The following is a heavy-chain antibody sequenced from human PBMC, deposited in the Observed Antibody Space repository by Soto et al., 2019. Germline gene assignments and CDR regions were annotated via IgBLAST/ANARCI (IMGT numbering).Heavy chain of an antibody. CDR1: GYIVASYA. D-gene: IGHD2-15*01. J-gene: IGHJ4*02. CDR2: IKAGNGDT. V-gene: IGHV1-3*01. CDR3: LGGPFFDS. Sequence: QLVQSGAEVKKAGASVKVSCQASGYIVASYAIHWVRQAPGQGLEWMGWIKAGNGDTKYSQKFQGRVTLTRDTSASTAYIELTSLRSEDTAVYYCLGGPFFDSWGQGTLVTVSS.